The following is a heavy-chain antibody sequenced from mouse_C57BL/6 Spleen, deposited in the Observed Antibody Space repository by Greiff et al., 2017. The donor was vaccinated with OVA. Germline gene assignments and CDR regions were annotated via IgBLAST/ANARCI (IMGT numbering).Heavy chain of an antibody. CDR2: INPSTGGT. CDR1: GYSFTGYY. CDR3: ARYGSSPHWYFDV. V-gene: IGHV1-42*01. D-gene: IGHD1-1*01. Sequence: VQLQQSGPELVKPGASVKISCKASGYSFTGYYMNWVKQSPEKSLEWIGEINPSTGGTTYNQKFKAKATLTVDKSSSTAYMQLKSLTSEDSAVYYGARYGSSPHWYFDVWGTGTTVTVSS. J-gene: IGHJ1*03.